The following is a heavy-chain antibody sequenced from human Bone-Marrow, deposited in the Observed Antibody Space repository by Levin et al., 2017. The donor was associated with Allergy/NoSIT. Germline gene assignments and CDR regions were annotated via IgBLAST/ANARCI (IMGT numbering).Heavy chain of an antibody. CDR1: GFTFGGYG. CDR2: ISYDGANE. CDR3: ATSDRKVSDWDY. J-gene: IGHJ4*02. V-gene: IGHV3-30*03. Sequence: GGSLRLSCAASGFTFGGYGMHWVRQAPGKGLEWVAIISYDGANEYYAHSVKGRFTISRDNSKNTLYLQMNSLRPEDTAVYYCATSDRKVSDWDYWGQGTLVTVSS. D-gene: IGHD5/OR15-5a*01.